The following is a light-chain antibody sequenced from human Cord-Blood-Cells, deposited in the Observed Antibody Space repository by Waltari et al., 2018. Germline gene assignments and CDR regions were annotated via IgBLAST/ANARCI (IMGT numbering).Light chain of an antibody. J-gene: IGLJ1*01. V-gene: IGLV2-11*01. CDR3: CSYAGSYTYV. CDR1: SSAVGGHKY. Sequence: QSALTQPRSVSGSPGQSVPISCTGNSSAVGGHKYVSWYQQHPGKAPKLMIYDVSKRPSGVPDRFSGSKSGNTASLTISGLQAEDEADYYCCSYAGSYTYVFGTGTKVTVL. CDR2: DVS.